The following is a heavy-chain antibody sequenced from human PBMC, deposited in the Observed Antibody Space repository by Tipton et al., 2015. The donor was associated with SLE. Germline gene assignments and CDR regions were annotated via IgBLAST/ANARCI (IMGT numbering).Heavy chain of an antibody. CDR2: IFTTGST. Sequence: TLSLTCTVSGGSISSGSYYWTWIRQPAGKGLEWIGNIFTTGSTNYNPSLKSRVTISVDTSKNQFSLKLSSVTAADTAVHYCARVYPNYGDYEYFQHWGQGTLVTVSS. V-gene: IGHV4-61*09. CDR1: GGSISSGSYY. J-gene: IGHJ1*01. D-gene: IGHD4-17*01. CDR3: ARVYPNYGDYEYFQH.